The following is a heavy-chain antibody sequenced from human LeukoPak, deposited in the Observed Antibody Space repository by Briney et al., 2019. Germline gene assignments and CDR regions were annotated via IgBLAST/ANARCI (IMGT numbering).Heavy chain of an antibody. CDR2: INWNGGST. Sequence: GGSLRVSCAASGFTFDDYGMSWVRQAPGKGLEWVSGINWNGGSTGYADSVKGRFTISRDNAKNSLYLRLNSRRASDTASYYCAREGELGGYCSSTSCYTFDYWGQGTLVTVSS. J-gene: IGHJ4*02. CDR1: GFTFDDYG. V-gene: IGHV3-20*04. CDR3: AREGELGGYCSSTSCYTFDY. D-gene: IGHD2-2*02.